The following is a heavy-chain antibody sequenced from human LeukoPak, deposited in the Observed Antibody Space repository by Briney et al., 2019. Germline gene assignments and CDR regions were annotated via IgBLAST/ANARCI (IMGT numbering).Heavy chain of an antibody. CDR1: GGSISSYY. J-gene: IGHJ4*02. CDR3: ARDAGSGSLSQFDY. D-gene: IGHD3-10*01. Sequence: SETLSLACTVSGGSISSYYWSWIRQPPGKGLEWIGYIYYSGSTNYNPSLKSRVTISVDTSKNQFSLKLSSVTAADTAVYYCARDAGSGSLSQFDYWGQGTLVTVSS. CDR2: IYYSGST. V-gene: IGHV4-59*01.